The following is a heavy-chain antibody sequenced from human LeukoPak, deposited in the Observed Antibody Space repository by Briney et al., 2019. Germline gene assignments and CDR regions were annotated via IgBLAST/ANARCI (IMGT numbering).Heavy chain of an antibody. D-gene: IGHD5-18*01. J-gene: IGHJ4*02. Sequence: KASETLSLTCTVSGGSISSYYWSWIRQPPGKGLEWIGYIYYSGSTNYNPSLKSRVTISVDTSKNQFSLKLSSVTAADTAVYYCAGYSYGYEDYWGQGTLVTVSS. CDR3: AGYSYGYEDY. CDR1: GGSISSYY. CDR2: IYYSGST. V-gene: IGHV4-59*01.